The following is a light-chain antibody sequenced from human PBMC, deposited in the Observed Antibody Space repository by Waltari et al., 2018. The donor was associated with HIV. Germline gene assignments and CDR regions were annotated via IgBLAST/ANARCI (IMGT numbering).Light chain of an antibody. CDR2: GAS. V-gene: IGKV4-1*01. J-gene: IGKJ2*01. CDR1: QSVLYTSNNKNY. CDR3: QQYHSFPYT. Sequence: IVMTQSPNSLPVFLGGGPTITGKSSQSVLYTSNNKNYLAWYRQKPGHPPKLLIYGASTRESGVPDRVSGSGSGTDFALTISDLQAEDVAVYCCQQYHSFPYTFGQGTKLEI.